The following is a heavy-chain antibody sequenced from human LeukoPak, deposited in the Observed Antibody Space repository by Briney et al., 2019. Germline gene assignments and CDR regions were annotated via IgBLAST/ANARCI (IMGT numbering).Heavy chain of an antibody. CDR1: GGSLSAYY. CDR2: V. CDR3: ARDHPLQLVRTMYNWFDP. J-gene: IGHJ5*02. Sequence: SETLSLTCAVYGGSLSAYYWTWIRQPPGKGLEWIGSVFNPSLKSRVTISVDTSKNQFSLKLSSVTAADTAVYYCARDHPLQLVRTMYNWFDPWGQGTLVTVSS. V-gene: IGHV4-34*01. D-gene: IGHD6-6*01.